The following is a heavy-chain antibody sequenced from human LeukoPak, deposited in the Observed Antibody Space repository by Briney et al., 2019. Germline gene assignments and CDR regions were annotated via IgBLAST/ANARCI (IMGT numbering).Heavy chain of an antibody. Sequence: GGSLRLSCAASGFTFSSYSMNWVRQAPGKGLEWVSSISSSSSYIYYADSVKGRFTISRDNAKDSLYLQMNSLRAEDTAVYYCARIGGLREFDYWGQGTLVTVSS. D-gene: IGHD5-12*01. V-gene: IGHV3-21*01. CDR2: ISSSSSYI. J-gene: IGHJ4*02. CDR1: GFTFSSYS. CDR3: ARIGGLREFDY.